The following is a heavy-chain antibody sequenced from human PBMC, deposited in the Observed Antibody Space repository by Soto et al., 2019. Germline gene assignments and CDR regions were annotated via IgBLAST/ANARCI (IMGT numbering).Heavy chain of an antibody. D-gene: IGHD3-3*01. CDR2: VYYGGST. CDR3: GRLEGHATIPYYFAY. V-gene: IGHV4-39*01. J-gene: IGHJ4*02. CDR1: GGSVSSSSYY. Sequence: PSETLSLTCTVSGGSVSSSSYYWGWVRQPPGKGLEWIGSVYYGGSTYYNPSLESRVTISVDKSKNQFSLKLMSLPAADTAVYYCGRLEGHATIPYYFAYWGQGALVLVSS.